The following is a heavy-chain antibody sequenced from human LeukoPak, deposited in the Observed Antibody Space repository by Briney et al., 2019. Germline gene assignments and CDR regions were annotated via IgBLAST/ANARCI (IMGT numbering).Heavy chain of an antibody. CDR3: AREGSGWYWSYYYYGMDV. V-gene: IGHV3-7*03. CDR1: GFTFSSYW. J-gene: IGHJ6*04. Sequence: PGGSLRLSCAASGFTFSSYWMSWVRQAPGKGLEWVAHIKHDGSEKYYVDSVKGRFTISRDNAKNSLYLQMNSLRAEDTAVYYCAREGSGWYWSYYYYGMDVWGKGTTVTVSS. D-gene: IGHD6-19*01. CDR2: IKHDGSEK.